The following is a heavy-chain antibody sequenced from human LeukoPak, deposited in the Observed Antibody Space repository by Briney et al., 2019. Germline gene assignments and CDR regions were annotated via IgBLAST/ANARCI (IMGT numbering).Heavy chain of an antibody. Sequence: SETLSLTCTVSGGSISSYYWSWIRQPPGKGLEWIGYIYYSGSTNYNPSLKSRVTISVDTSKNQFSLKLSSVTAADTAVYYCARDKFLGPYGSGSCLPDYWGQGTLVTVSS. J-gene: IGHJ4*02. CDR3: ARDKFLGPYGSGSCLPDY. D-gene: IGHD3-10*01. CDR1: GGSISSYY. CDR2: IYYSGST. V-gene: IGHV4-59*01.